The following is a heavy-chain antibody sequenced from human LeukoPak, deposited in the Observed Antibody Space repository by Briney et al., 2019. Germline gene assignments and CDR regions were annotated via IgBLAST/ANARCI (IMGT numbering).Heavy chain of an antibody. D-gene: IGHD6-19*01. Sequence: SETLSLTCSVSGGSIRLYYWNWIRQSAGKGLEWIGRIDGSGSSTYSPSLGSRVTMSVDSSKSQISLNLISVTAADTAVYYCARSPLSSSGWYRAEYWGQGIRVTVSS. CDR1: GGSIRLYY. CDR3: ARSPLSSSGWYRAEY. J-gene: IGHJ4*02. V-gene: IGHV4-4*07. CDR2: IDGSGSS.